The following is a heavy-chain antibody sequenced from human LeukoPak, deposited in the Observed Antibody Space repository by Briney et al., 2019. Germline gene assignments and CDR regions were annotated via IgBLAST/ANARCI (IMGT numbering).Heavy chain of an antibody. J-gene: IGHJ3*01. CDR3: ARDSVAGSQDAFDF. CDR1: GFTFSSYA. V-gene: IGHV3-30*07. D-gene: IGHD6-19*01. Sequence: PGGSLRLSCAASGFTFSSYAMHRVRQAPGKGLEWVAVISYDGSNKYYADSVKGRFTISRDNAKNSLYLQMHSLRAEDTSVYYCARDSVAGSQDAFDFWGQGTMVTVSS. CDR2: ISYDGSNK.